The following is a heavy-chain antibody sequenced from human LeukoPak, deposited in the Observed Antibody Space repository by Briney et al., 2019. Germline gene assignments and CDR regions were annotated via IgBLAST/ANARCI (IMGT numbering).Heavy chain of an antibody. J-gene: IGHJ4*02. Sequence: ASVKVSCKASGYTFTGYYMHWVRQAPGQGLEWMGWINPNSGGTNYTQKFQGRVTMTRDTSISTAYMELSRLRSDDTAVYYCARVVTMVRGVITSEGPFGYWGQGTLVTVSS. CDR3: ARVVTMVRGVITSEGPFGY. V-gene: IGHV1-2*02. D-gene: IGHD3-10*01. CDR2: INPNSGGT. CDR1: GYTFTGYY.